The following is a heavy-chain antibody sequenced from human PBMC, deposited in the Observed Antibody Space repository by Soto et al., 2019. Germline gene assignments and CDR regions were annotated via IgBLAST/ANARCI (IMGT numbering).Heavy chain of an antibody. Sequence: GSLRLSCAASGFTFSSYAMHWVRQAPGKGLEWMAVISYDGSNKYYADSVKGRFTISRDNSKNTLYLQMNSLRAEDTAVYYCARVRVPAAHHYYGMDVWGQGTTVTAP. J-gene: IGHJ6*02. D-gene: IGHD2-2*01. CDR2: ISYDGSNK. V-gene: IGHV3-30-3*01. CDR1: GFTFSSYA. CDR3: ARVRVPAAHHYYGMDV.